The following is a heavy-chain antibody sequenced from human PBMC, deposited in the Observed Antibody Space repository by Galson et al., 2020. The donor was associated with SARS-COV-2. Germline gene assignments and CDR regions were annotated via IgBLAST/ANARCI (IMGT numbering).Heavy chain of an antibody. V-gene: IGHV2-70*01. D-gene: IGHD2-2*01. CDR1: GFSLSTSGMC. Sequence: SGPTLVKPTQTLTLTCTFSGFSLSTSGMCVSWIRQPPGKALEWLALIDWDDDKYYSTSLKTRLTISKDTSKNQVVLTMTNMDPVDTATYYCARVTEVPAAMTSYYYGMDVWGQGTTVTVSS. CDR3: ARVTEVPAAMTSYYYGMDV. CDR2: IDWDDDK. J-gene: IGHJ6*02.